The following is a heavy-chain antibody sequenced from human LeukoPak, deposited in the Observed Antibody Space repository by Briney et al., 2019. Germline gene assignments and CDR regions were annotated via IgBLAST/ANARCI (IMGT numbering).Heavy chain of an antibody. D-gene: IGHD4-11*01. V-gene: IGHV3-53*01. CDR2: IYSGGST. CDR3: AREDHDYSTYYFDY. J-gene: IGHJ4*02. CDR1: GFTVSSNY. Sequence: PGRSLRLSCAASGFTVSSNYMSWVRQAPGKGLEWVSVIYSGGSTYYADSVKGRFTISRDNAKNSLYLQMNSLRAEDTAVYYCAREDHDYSTYYFDYWGQGTLVTVSS.